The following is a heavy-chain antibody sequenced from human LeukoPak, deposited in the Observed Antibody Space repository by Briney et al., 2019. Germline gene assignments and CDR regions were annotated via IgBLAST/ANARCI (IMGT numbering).Heavy chain of an antibody. D-gene: IGHD1-26*01. J-gene: IGHJ4*02. V-gene: IGHV4-59*12. CDR2: IHYNGSP. CDR1: GGSFSGYY. Sequence: SETLSLTCAVYGGSFSGYYWNWIRQPPGKGLEWIGYIHYNGSPNYNPSLKSRVTISVDTSKNQFSLKLSSVTAADTAVYYCARDSDSGSYYAGFDYWGQGTLVTVSS. CDR3: ARDSDSGSYYAGFDY.